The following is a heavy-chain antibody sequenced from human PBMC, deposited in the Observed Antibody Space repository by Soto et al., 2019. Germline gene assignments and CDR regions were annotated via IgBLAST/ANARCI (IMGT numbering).Heavy chain of an antibody. J-gene: IGHJ4*02. CDR1: GFTFSSSW. CDR3: ARDPGFGAIAS. Sequence: EVQLVDSGGALVQPGGSLRISCAASGFTFSSSWMAWVLQAPGKGLEWVALINPDGSVASYVGSVRGRFIISRDNAQNSRDLPMNSGSAEDMAVYYCARDPGFGAIASGGQGTLAPVSS. D-gene: IGHD2-21*01. V-gene: IGHV3-7*01. CDR2: INPDGSVA.